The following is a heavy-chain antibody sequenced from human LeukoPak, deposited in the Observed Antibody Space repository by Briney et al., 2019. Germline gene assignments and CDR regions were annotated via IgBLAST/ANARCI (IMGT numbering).Heavy chain of an antibody. Sequence: GGSLRLSCAASGFTFSTYAMTWVRQAPGKGLEWVSSISAYTGNTYYADSVKGRFTISRDNSKNTLYLRMNSLRAEDTAVYYCAKDSGFYTSNWYGDFDSWGQGTQVAVSS. V-gene: IGHV3-23*01. J-gene: IGHJ4*02. CDR1: GFTFSTYA. D-gene: IGHD6-13*01. CDR2: ISAYTGNT. CDR3: AKDSGFYTSNWYGDFDS.